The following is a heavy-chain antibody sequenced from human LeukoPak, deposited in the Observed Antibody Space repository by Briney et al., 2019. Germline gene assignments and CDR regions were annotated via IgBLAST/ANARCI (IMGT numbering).Heavy chain of an antibody. CDR3: AKDREVRSLSAFDI. CDR2: ISGSGGST. J-gene: IGHJ3*02. V-gene: IGHV3-23*01. D-gene: IGHD3-10*01. Sequence: QTGGSLRLSCAASGFTFNNYAMSWVRQAPGKGLEWVSAISGSGGSTYYADSVKGRFTISRDSSKNTLYLQMNTLRAEDTAVYYCAKDREVRSLSAFDIWGQGTMVTVSS. CDR1: GFTFNNYA.